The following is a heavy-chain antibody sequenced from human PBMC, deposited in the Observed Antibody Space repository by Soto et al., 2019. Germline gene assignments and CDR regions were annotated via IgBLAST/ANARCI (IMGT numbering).Heavy chain of an antibody. CDR3: SRWTGG. Sequence: EVQLVESGGNLVQPGGSLRLSCSTSGFIFTKYWMSWVRQAPGKGLEGVASIKEDGREKYYVDSVRGRFTISRDNAKNSVYLHMDNLKVDDTAMYYCSRWTGGWGPGTLVTVSA. J-gene: IGHJ1*01. CDR2: IKEDGREK. D-gene: IGHD2-8*02. CDR1: GFIFTKYW. V-gene: IGHV3-7*04.